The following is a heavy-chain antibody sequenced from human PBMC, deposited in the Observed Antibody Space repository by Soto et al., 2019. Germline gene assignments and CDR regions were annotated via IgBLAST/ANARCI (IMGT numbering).Heavy chain of an antibody. J-gene: IGHJ6*02. D-gene: IGHD6-6*01. CDR3: ARGSIAARQSAPLPNYYYFEMDV. V-gene: IGHV1-69*01. Sequence: QVQLVQSGAEVKKPGSSVKVSCKASGGTFSSYAISWVRQAPGQGLEWMGGIIPLFETTTYAQKFKGRVTITADESTSTAYMELSSLRSEDTAVYYYARGSIAARQSAPLPNYYYFEMDVWGQGTTVTVS. CDR1: GGTFSSYA. CDR2: IIPLFETT.